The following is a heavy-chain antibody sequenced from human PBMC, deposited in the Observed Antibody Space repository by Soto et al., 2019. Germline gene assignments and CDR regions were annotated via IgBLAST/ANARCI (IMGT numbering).Heavy chain of an antibody. J-gene: IGHJ4*02. CDR2: ISGSDGST. V-gene: IGHV3-23*01. D-gene: IGHD3-16*01. CDR1: GFTFSNYA. Sequence: GGSLILSCVASGFTFSNYAMSWVRQAPGKGLEWVSAISGSDGSTYYADSVKGRFTISRDNSKNTLYLQMNSLRAEDTAVYYCAKDVSWGQSDYWGQGTLVTVSS. CDR3: AKDVSWGQSDY.